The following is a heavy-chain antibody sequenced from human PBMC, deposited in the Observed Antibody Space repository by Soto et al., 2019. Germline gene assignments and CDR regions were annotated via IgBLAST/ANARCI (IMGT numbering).Heavy chain of an antibody. Sequence: LSLTCTVSGGSISSGGYYWSWIRQHPGKGLEWIGYIYYSGSTYYNPSLKSRVTISVDTSKNQFSMKLSSVTAADTAVYYCASQVRTVVTPSYFQHWGQGTLVTVSS. J-gene: IGHJ1*01. CDR2: IYYSGST. V-gene: IGHV4-31*03. CDR3: ASQVRTVVTPSYFQH. D-gene: IGHD2-21*02. CDR1: GGSISSGGYY.